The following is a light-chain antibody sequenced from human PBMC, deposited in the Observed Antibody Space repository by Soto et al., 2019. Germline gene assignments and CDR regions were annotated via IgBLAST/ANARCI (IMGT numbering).Light chain of an antibody. J-gene: IGKJ1*01. CDR3: QQSYTAWT. CDR1: QSIDNY. V-gene: IGKV1-39*01. Sequence: DIQMTQTPSSLSASVGDRVTITCRASQSIDNYCNWYQQKPGQVPKLLIYGASSLQSGAPSRFSGSGSGTDFTLTISSLQPEDVSTYYCQQSYTAWTFGQGTKVEIK. CDR2: GAS.